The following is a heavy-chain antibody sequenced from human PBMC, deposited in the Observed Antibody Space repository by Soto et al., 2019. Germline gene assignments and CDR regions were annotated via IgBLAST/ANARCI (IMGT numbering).Heavy chain of an antibody. CDR1: GDTFKNCV. V-gene: IGHV1-69*01. CDR2: IIPLFGTT. Sequence: QVQVVQSGVEVRRPGSSVKVSCKASGDTFKNCVISWVRQAPGQGLEWMGGIIPLFGTTDFAQRFQGRLTITMDESTTTAYMELSRLRSEDTATSSCAAELGFGKLSVVWGQGTRVIVSS. D-gene: IGHD3-10*01. CDR3: AAELGFGKLSVV. J-gene: IGHJ6*02.